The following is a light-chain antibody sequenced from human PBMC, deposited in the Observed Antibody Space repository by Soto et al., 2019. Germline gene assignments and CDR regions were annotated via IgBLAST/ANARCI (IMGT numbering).Light chain of an antibody. CDR1: QSVSSSY. V-gene: IGKV3-20*01. J-gene: IGKJ4*01. Sequence: EIVLTQSRGTLSFCPLERGTLSGRASQSVSSSYLAWYQQKPGQAPRLLIYGASSRATGIPDRFSGSGSGTDFTLTISRLEPEDFAVYYCQQYGSSPLTFGGGTKVDIK. CDR3: QQYGSSPLT. CDR2: GAS.